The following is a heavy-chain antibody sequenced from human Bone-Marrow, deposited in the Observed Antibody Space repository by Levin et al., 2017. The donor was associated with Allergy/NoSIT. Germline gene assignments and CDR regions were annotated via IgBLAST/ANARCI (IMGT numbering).Heavy chain of an antibody. CDR2: MYPNSDNA. Sequence: ASVKVSCKTSGYTFTSFDINWVRQATGQGLEWMGWMYPNSDNAGYAQKFQGRVTMTRYTSISTAYMELSSLRSEDTAIYYCARGELGSGYLFDYWGQGTLVTVSS. J-gene: IGHJ4*02. V-gene: IGHV1-8*01. CDR1: GYTFTSFD. D-gene: IGHD5-12*01. CDR3: ARGELGSGYLFDY.